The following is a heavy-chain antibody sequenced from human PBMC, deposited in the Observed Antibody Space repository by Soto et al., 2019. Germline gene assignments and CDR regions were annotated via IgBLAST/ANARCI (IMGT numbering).Heavy chain of an antibody. D-gene: IGHD6-19*01. V-gene: IGHV3-23*01. CDR2: LSGSGTST. CDR3: AKATTNGGWFNPFDS. J-gene: IGHJ4*02. Sequence: GALRLSCAASGFSFVNYAMNWVRQAPGKGLEWVSGLSGSGTSTYYADSVKGRFTISRDNSRDTLFLQMNSLTADDTAVYYCAKATTNGGWFNPFDSWGQGALVTVSS. CDR1: GFSFVNYA.